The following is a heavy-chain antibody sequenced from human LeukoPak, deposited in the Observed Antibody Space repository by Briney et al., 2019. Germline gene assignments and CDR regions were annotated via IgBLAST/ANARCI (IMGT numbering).Heavy chain of an antibody. CDR2: IGPNGRST. CDR3: VYQQSGNLN. D-gene: IGHD6-13*01. J-gene: IGHJ4*01. V-gene: IGHV3-64D*09. Sequence: PGGFLRLSCAASGFTVSSNYMNWVRQAPGKGLEYVSGIGPNGRSTYYGDSLKGRFTTSRDNSKNTLFLQMSSLRTEDTALYYCVYQQSGNLNWGHGTLVTVSS. CDR1: GFTVSSNY.